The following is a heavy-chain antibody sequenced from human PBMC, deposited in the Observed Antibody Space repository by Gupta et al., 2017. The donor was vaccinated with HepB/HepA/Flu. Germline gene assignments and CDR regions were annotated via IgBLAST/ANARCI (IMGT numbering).Heavy chain of an antibody. V-gene: IGHV4-39*01. CDR1: GVSISGSSYY. CDR3: ARLFPEQSVEY. Sequence: LQLQAWGPALGKQSENLSLTGTVSGVSISGSSYYWGWVRQSPGKGLERVGTIYYSGNTYYNPSLKSRVTISVDTSKNQVSLNLTSVTAADTAVYYCARLFPEQSVEYWGRGTLVTVSA. CDR2: IYYSGNT. J-gene: IGHJ4*02. D-gene: IGHD6-19*01.